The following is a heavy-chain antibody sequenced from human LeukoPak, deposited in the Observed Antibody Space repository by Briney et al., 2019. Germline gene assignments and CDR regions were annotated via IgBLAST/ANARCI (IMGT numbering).Heavy chain of an antibody. Sequence: GGSLRLSCAASGFTFSSYSMNWVRQAPGKGLEWVSSIISSSSYIYYADSAKGRFTISRDNAKNSLYLQMNSLRAEDTAVYYCARTRVLKGSGYYTAFDYWGQGTLVTVSS. CDR2: IISSSSYI. V-gene: IGHV3-21*01. D-gene: IGHD3-3*01. J-gene: IGHJ4*02. CDR1: GFTFSSYS. CDR3: ARTRVLKGSGYYTAFDY.